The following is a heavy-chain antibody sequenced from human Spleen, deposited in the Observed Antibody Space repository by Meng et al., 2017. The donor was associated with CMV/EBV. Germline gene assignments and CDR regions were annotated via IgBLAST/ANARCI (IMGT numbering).Heavy chain of an antibody. CDR3: AREGIYCSSTSCYMEY. D-gene: IGHD2-2*02. J-gene: IGHJ4*02. V-gene: IGHV3-21*01. Sequence: GYTFSRYSMNWVRQAPGKGLEWVSCISSSPDYTHYADSVRGRFTISRDNARNSLYLHMNNLRAEDTAVYFCAREGIYCSSTSCYMEYWGRGTLVTVSS. CDR1: GYTFSRYS. CDR2: ISSSPDYT.